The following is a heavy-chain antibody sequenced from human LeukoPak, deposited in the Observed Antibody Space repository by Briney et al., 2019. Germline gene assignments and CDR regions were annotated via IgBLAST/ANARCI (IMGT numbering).Heavy chain of an antibody. J-gene: IGHJ5*02. CDR2: IYYSGST. CDR3: ARTGRFGVASWFDP. V-gene: IGHV4-39*01. CDR1: GVSITSSSYY. D-gene: IGHD3-3*01. Sequence: PSETLSLTCTVSGVSITSSSYYWAWIRQSPGKGLEWIGGIYYSGSTYFNPSLKSRVTMSVDTSENQFSLKLTSVTAADTALYYCARTGRFGVASWFDPWGQGTLITVSS.